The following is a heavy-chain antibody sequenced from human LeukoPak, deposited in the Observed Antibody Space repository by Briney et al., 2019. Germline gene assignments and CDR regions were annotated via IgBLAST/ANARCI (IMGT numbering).Heavy chain of an antibody. CDR3: AASIVGAPPY. D-gene: IGHD1-26*01. CDR1: GGSISGYY. Sequence: SETLSLTCTVSGGSISGYYWSWIRQTPGKGLECIGYMYSSGNSNYNPSLKSRVTISGDSSKSQFSLRLNSVTAADTAVYYCAASIVGAPPYWGQGTLVTVSS. V-gene: IGHV4-59*01. J-gene: IGHJ4*02. CDR2: MYSSGNS.